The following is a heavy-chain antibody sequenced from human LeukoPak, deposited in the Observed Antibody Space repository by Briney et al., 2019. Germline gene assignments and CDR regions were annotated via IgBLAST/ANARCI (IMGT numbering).Heavy chain of an antibody. D-gene: IGHD2-15*01. J-gene: IGHJ4*02. V-gene: IGHV3-43*02. CDR2: ISGDGGST. CDR1: GFTFDDYA. Sequence: GGSLRLSCAASGFTFDDYAMHWVRQAPGKGLEWVSLISGDGGSTFYGDSVKGRFTISRDNSKNSLYLQMNSLRTEDTAMYYCARGYCSGGSCYPDYFDYWGQGTLVTVSS. CDR3: ARGYCSGGSCYPDYFDY.